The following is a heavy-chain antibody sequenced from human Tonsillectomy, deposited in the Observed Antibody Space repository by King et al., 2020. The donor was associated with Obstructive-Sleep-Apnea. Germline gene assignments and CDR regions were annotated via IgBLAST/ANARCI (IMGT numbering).Heavy chain of an antibody. J-gene: IGHJ2*01. CDR2: IRSEGYGGAT. Sequence: VQLVESGGGLVQPGRSLRLSCTPSGFAFVDYAMDWFRQAPGKGLEWIGFIRSEGYGGATEYGASVKGRFIISRDDFKGAVYLQMNSLKTEDTAIYYCSKEDRGSGRGYLDLWGRGTRVTVSS. CDR1: GFAFVDYA. D-gene: IGHD3-10*01. CDR3: SKEDRGSGRGYLDL. V-gene: IGHV3-49*03.